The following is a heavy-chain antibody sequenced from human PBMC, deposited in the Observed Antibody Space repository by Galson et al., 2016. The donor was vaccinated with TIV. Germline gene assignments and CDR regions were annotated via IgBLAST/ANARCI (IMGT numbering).Heavy chain of an antibody. CDR2: IDSRDSYT. V-gene: IGHV5-10-1*01. J-gene: IGHJ5*02. D-gene: IGHD3-10*01. CDR1: GYSFTNYW. Sequence: QSGAEVKKPGESLRISCKTSGYSFTNYWITWVRQTPGKGLEWMGRIDSRDSYTNYSPTFEGHVTIPTDKSISTAYLQWTSLKASDSAIYYCARSASAGSGWVDPWGQGTLVTVSS. CDR3: ARSASAGSGWVDP.